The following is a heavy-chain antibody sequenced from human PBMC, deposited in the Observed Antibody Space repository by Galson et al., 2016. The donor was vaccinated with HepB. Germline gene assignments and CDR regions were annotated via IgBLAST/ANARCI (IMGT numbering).Heavy chain of an antibody. Sequence: SLRLSCAASGFFFGNYVIHWVRQAPGKGLEWVALISGDRHHEYYADSVKGRFTISRDNSKNTVYLQMSSLRPGDTAVYYCARAYSESWYAWFDPRGQGTQVSVSS. J-gene: IGHJ5*02. CDR1: GFFFGNYV. CDR2: ISGDRHHE. V-gene: IGHV3-30-3*01. CDR3: ARAYSESWYAWFDP. D-gene: IGHD1-26*01.